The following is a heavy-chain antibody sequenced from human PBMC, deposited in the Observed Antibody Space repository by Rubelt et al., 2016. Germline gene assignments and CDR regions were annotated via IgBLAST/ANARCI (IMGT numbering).Heavy chain of an antibody. CDR2: DGGTT. CDR3: ARGRFYYYGMDV. J-gene: IGHJ6*02. Sequence: DGGTTNYVDSVKGRFTISRDNAKNTLFLRMNSLRAEDTAVYYCARGRFYYYGMDVWGQGTTVTVSS. V-gene: IGHV3-74*01.